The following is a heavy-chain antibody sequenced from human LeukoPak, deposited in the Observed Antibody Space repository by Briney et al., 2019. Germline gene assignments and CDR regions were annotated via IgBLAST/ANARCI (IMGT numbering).Heavy chain of an antibody. V-gene: IGHV6-1*01. CDR2: TYYNSKWYT. D-gene: IGHD1-26*01. J-gene: IGHJ4*02. Sequence: PSQTLSLTCAISGDSVSTASNAWYWIRQSPSRGLEWLGRTYYNSKWYTDYAVSVSGRTTINPDTSKNQFSLQLNSVTPEDTAVYFCARDPVGGSTIFDSWGQGTLVTVSS. CDR1: GDSVSTASNA. CDR3: ARDPVGGSTIFDS.